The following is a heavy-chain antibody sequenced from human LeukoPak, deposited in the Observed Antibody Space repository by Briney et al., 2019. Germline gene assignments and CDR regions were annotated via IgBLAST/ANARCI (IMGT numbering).Heavy chain of an antibody. J-gene: IGHJ4*02. V-gene: IGHV5-51*01. CDR3: ARRGHYDSSGYYPFDY. D-gene: IGHD3-22*01. Sequence: GESLKISCKGSGYSFSTYWIGWVRQMPGKGLEWMGTIYPGDSDTRYSPSFQGQVTISADKSINTTFLQWSSLKATDTAMYLCARRGHYDSSGYYPFDYWGQGTLVTVSS. CDR1: GYSFSTYW. CDR2: IYPGDSDT.